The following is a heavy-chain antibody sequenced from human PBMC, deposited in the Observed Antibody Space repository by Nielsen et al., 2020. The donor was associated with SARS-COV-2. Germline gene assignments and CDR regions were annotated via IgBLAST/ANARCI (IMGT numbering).Heavy chain of an antibody. CDR1: GFTFSDYY. D-gene: IGHD6-6*01. V-gene: IGHV3-11*06. CDR3: ARGGGSSSLDY. CDR2: ISSSSSYT. J-gene: IGHJ4*02. Sequence: GESLKISCAASGFTFSDYYMSWIRQAPGKGLEWVSYISSSSSYTNYADSVKGRFTISRDNAKNSLYLQMNSLRAEDTAVYYCARGGGSSSLDYWGQGTLVTVSS.